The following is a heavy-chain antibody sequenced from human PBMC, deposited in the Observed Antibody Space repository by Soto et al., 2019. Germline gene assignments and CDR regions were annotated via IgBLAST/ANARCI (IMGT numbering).Heavy chain of an antibody. Sequence: QVQLVQSGAEVKKPGSSVKVSCKASGGTFSSYAISWVRQAPGHGLEWMGGIIPIFGTANYAQKFQGRVTITADESTSTAYMEVSSLGSEDTAVYSWARDGWESSGLPRYYFDYWGQGTLVTVSS. J-gene: IGHJ4*02. CDR2: IIPIFGTA. V-gene: IGHV1-69*01. CDR1: GGTFSSYA. D-gene: IGHD3-22*01. CDR3: ARDGWESSGLPRYYFDY.